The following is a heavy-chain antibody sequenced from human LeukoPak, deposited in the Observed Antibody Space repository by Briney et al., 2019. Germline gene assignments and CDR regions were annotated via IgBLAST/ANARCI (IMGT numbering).Heavy chain of an antibody. D-gene: IGHD5-18*01. CDR3: ARWPSGYNYGLFDC. CDR2: IYSSGST. Sequence: PSETLSLTCTVSGGSISSYYWSWIRQAPVKGLEWIGYIYSSGSTNYNPSLKSRVTISVDTPKNQFSLKLSSVTAADTAVYYCARWPSGYNYGLFDCWGQGTLVTVSS. CDR1: GGSISSYY. J-gene: IGHJ4*02. V-gene: IGHV4-59*08.